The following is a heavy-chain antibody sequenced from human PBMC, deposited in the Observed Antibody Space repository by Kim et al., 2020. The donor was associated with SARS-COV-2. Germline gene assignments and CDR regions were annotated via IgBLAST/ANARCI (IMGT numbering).Heavy chain of an antibody. CDR1: GGSISSYY. Sequence: SETLSLTCTVSGGSISSYYWSWIRQPPGKGLEWIGYIYYSGSTNYNPSLKSRVTISVDTSKNQFSLKLSSVTAADTAVYYCARGKNYDFWSGFGGYYFDYWGQGTLVTVSS. CDR3: ARGKNYDFWSGFGGYYFDY. D-gene: IGHD3-3*01. V-gene: IGHV4-59*01. J-gene: IGHJ4*02. CDR2: IYYSGST.